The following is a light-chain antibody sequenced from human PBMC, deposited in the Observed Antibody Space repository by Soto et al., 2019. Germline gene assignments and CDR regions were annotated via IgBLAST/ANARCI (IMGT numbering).Light chain of an antibody. CDR3: QQRRNWPST. CDR2: DAS. J-gene: IGKJ5*01. V-gene: IGKV3-11*01. Sequence: EIVLTRSPATLSLYPWERATLSCRASQSVSSYLAWYQQKPGQAPRLLIYDASNRATGIPARFSGSGSGTDFTLTISSLEPEDFAVYYCQQRRNWPSTFGQGTRLEI. CDR1: QSVSSY.